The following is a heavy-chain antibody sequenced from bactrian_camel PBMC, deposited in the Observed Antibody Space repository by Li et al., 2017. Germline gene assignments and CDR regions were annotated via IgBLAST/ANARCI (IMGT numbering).Heavy chain of an antibody. CDR1: GYAYSSTC. J-gene: IGHJ4*01. D-gene: IGHD7*01. V-gene: IGHV3S26*01. CDR2: LESAETDGRAKLAGRA. Sequence: HVQLVESGGDSVQAGGSLRLSCSASGYAYSSTCMAWFRQAPGKERVGIATLESAETDGRAKLAGRAIYINSVKGRFTISKDNAKNTLYLQMNSLKSEDTAMYYCATLRRGRPCYEPLLSTYADNVYGQGTQVTVS.